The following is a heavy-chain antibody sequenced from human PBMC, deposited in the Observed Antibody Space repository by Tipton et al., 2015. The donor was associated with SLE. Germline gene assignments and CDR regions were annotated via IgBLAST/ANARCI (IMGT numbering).Heavy chain of an antibody. CDR3: AGGRGGYEKYYYYYGMDV. Sequence: SLRLSCAASGFTFSDYYMSWIRQAPGKGLEWVSYISSSGSTIYYADSVKGRFTISRDNAKNSLYLQMNSLRAEDTAVYYCAGGRGGYEKYYYYYGMDVWGQGTTVTVSS. CDR2: ISSSGSTI. J-gene: IGHJ6*02. V-gene: IGHV3-11*04. CDR1: GFTFSDYY. D-gene: IGHD5-12*01.